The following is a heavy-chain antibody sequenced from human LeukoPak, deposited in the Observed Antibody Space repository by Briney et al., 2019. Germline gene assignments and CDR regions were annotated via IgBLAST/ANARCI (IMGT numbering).Heavy chain of an antibody. CDR2: VYYSGST. D-gene: IGHD3-3*01. V-gene: IGHV4-39*07. Sequence: PSETLSLTCTVSGGSITSSSYYWGWIRQPPGKGLECIGSVYYSGSTYYNPSLKSRVTISVDTSKNQFSLKLSSVTAADTAVYYCARDQGLRFSANPFVTAVWGQGTLVTVSS. CDR3: ARDQGLRFSANPFVTAV. J-gene: IGHJ4*02. CDR1: GGSITSSSYY.